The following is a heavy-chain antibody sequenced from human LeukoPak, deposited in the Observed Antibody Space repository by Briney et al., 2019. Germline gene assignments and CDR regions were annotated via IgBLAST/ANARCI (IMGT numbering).Heavy chain of an antibody. V-gene: IGHV1-46*01. CDR3: AKDYDILTGVRYGMDV. D-gene: IGHD3-9*01. CDR2: INPSGGST. CDR1: GYTFTNYG. J-gene: IGHJ6*02. Sequence: ASVKVSCKASGYTFTNYGISWVRQAPGQGLEWMGIINPSGGSTSYAQKFQGRVTMTRDTSTSTVYMELSSLRSEDTAVYYCAKDYDILTGVRYGMDVWGQGTTVTVSS.